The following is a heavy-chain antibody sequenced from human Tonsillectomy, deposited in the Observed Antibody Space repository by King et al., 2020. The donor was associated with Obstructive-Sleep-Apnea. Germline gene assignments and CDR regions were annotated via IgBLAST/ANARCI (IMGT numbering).Heavy chain of an antibody. CDR1: GGSIRTAGNY. Sequence: QLQESGPGLMKPSQTLSLTCSVSGGSIRTAGNYWSWIGHHPGKGLEWIGYIFYSGNNYYNPSFKIRSTISRDTPCNQFFLKMSTVTAMDTAVYYCARVVASNRAFDVWGQGTMVTVSS. CDR3: ARVVASNRAFDV. V-gene: IGHV4-31*03. CDR2: IFYSGNN. J-gene: IGHJ3*01. D-gene: IGHD5-12*01.